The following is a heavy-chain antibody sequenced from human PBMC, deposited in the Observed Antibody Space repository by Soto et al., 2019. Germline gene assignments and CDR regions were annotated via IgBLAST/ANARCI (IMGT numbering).Heavy chain of an antibody. CDR1: GGSFSGYY. D-gene: IGHD2-2*01. CDR3: ARGSSTPSWILQY. Sequence: SETLSLTCAVYGGSFSGYYWSWIRQPPGKGLEWIGEIIPSGGTNYNPSLKSRVTISVDTSKNQFSLKVTSVTAADTGVYYCARGSSTPSWILQYWGQGSPVTGSS. V-gene: IGHV4-34*01. J-gene: IGHJ1*01. CDR2: IIPSGGT.